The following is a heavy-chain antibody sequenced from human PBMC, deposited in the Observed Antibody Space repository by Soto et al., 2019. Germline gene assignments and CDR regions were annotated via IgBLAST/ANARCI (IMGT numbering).Heavy chain of an antibody. CDR1: GFTFTNSA. CDR2: IVVGSGNT. V-gene: IGHV1-58*01. CDR3: ARPSTRYYEDSSDAFDI. J-gene: IGHJ3*02. Sequence: SVKVSCKASGFTFTNSAVQWVRQARGQRLEWMGWIVVGSGNTKSARKFQERVTMTRDSSLSTAYLELSSLRPEDTAVYFCARPSTRYYEDSSDAFDIWGQGTVVTVSS. D-gene: IGHD3-22*01.